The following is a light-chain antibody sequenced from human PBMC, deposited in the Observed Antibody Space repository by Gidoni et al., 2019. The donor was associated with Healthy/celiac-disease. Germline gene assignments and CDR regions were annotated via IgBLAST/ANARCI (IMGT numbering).Light chain of an antibody. CDR2: AAS. V-gene: IGKV1-9*01. J-gene: IGKJ2*01. CDR3: QQLNSYPHT. CDR1: QGISSY. Sequence: DIQFTQSPSFLSASVGDRVTITCRASQGISSYLAWYQQKPGKAPKLLIYAASTLQSGVPSRFSGSGSGTEFTLTSSRLQPEDFATYYCQQLNSYPHTFGQGTKLEIK.